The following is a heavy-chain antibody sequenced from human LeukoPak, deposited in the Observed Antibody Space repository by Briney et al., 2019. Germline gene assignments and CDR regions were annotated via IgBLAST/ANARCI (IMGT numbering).Heavy chain of an antibody. CDR2: IIPILGIA. CDR3: ARDRITIFGVVIIPVAPFDY. V-gene: IGHV1-69*04. D-gene: IGHD3-3*01. J-gene: IGHJ4*02. CDR1: GATFSSYA. Sequence: SVKVSCKASGATFSSYAISWVRQAPGQGLEWMGRIIPILGIANYAQKFQGRVTITADKSTSTAYMELSSLRSEDTAVYYCARDRITIFGVVIIPVAPFDYWGQGTLVTVSS.